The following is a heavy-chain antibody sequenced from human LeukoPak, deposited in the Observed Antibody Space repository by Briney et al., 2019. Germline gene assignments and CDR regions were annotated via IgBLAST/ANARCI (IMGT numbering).Heavy chain of an antibody. CDR3: AKVPLPVTMVRGVISFFDY. Sequence: GGSLRLSCAASGFTFSSYAMSWVRQAPGKGLEWVSAISGSGGSTYYADSVKGRFTISRDNSKNTLYLRMNSLRAEDTAVYYCAKVPLPVTMVRGVISFFDYWGQGTLVTVSS. J-gene: IGHJ4*02. D-gene: IGHD3-10*01. V-gene: IGHV3-23*01. CDR1: GFTFSSYA. CDR2: ISGSGGST.